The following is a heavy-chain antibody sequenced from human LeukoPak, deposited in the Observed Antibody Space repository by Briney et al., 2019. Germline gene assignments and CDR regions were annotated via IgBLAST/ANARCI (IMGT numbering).Heavy chain of an antibody. CDR1: GFTFSSYW. Sequence: GGSLRLSCAASGFTFSSYWMHWVRQAPGKGLVWVSRINSDGSSTSYADSVKGRFTISRDNSKNTLFLQMNTLRTEDTAVYYCAKDRGDSSGYYYGYFDYWGQGALVTVSS. V-gene: IGHV3-74*01. D-gene: IGHD3-22*01. J-gene: IGHJ4*02. CDR3: AKDRGDSSGYYYGYFDY. CDR2: INSDGSST.